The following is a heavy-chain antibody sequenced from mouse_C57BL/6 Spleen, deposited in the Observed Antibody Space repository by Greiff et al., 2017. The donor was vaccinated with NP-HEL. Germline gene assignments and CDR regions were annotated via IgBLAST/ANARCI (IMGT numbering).Heavy chain of an antibody. J-gene: IGHJ3*01. D-gene: IGHD6-5*01. V-gene: IGHV1-81*01. CDR1: GYTFTSYG. CDR2: IYPRSGNT. Sequence: VQLQQSGAELARPGASVKLSCKASGYTFTSYGISWVKQRTGQGLEWIGEIYPRSGNTYYNEKFKGKATLTADKSSSTAYMELRSLTSEDSAVYFSARSESSTLCAYWGQGTLVTVSA. CDR3: ARSESSTLCAY.